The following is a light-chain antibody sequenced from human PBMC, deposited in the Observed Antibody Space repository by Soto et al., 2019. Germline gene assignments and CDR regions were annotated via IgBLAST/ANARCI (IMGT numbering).Light chain of an antibody. V-gene: IGKV4-1*01. Sequence: DIVMTQSPDSLAVSLGERATINCKCSRGLLYSSNNKNYLAWYQQKPGQPPKXXXYWASTRESGVPDRFSGSGSGTDFTLTISSLKAEDVAVYYCQQYYSTPLTFGGGTKVDIK. CDR2: WAS. CDR3: QQYYSTPLT. J-gene: IGKJ4*01. CDR1: RGLLYSSNNKNY.